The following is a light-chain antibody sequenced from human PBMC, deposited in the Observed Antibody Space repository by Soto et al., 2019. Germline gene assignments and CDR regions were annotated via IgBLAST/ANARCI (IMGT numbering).Light chain of an antibody. Sequence: NQNIQSPSALCACEGCRVRITWRASQSISSYLTWYQQKPGKAPKLLIFAASSLQSGVPSRFSGSRSGPQLTLSICSLDIEDFATYYCQQIQILSLTFRQGTKVDIK. V-gene: IGKV1-39*01. CDR2: AAS. CDR1: QSISSY. J-gene: IGKJ1*01. CDR3: QQIQILSLT.